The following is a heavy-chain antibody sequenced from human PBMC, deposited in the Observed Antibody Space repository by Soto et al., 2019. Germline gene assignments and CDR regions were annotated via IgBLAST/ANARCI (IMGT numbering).Heavy chain of an antibody. V-gene: IGHV1-18*01. CDR2: ISAYNGNT. CDR1: GYTFTSYG. Sequence: ASVKVSCKASGYTFTSYGISWVRQAPGQGLEWMGWISAYNGNTNYAQKLQGRVTMTTDTSTSTAYMELRSLRSDDTAVYYCARDVKWLVRDRYYYYYGMDVWGQETTVTVSS. D-gene: IGHD6-19*01. CDR3: ARDVKWLVRDRYYYYYGMDV. J-gene: IGHJ6*02.